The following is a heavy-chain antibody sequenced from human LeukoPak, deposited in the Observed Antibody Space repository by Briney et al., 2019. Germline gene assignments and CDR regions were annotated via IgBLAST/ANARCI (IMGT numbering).Heavy chain of an antibody. CDR2: IRYDGSNK. CDR3: AKGRTRNLTAAGTGDY. D-gene: IGHD6-13*01. J-gene: IGHJ4*02. V-gene: IGHV3-30*02. CDR1: GFTFSSYG. Sequence: GGSLRLSCAASGFTFSSYGMHWVRQAPGKGLEWVAFIRYDGSNKYYADSVKGRFTISRDNSKNTLYLQMNSLRAEDTAVYYCAKGRTRNLTAAGTGDYWGQGTLDTVSS.